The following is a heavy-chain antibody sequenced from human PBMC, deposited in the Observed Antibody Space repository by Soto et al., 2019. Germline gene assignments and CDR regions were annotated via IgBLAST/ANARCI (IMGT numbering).Heavy chain of an antibody. Sequence: GGSLRLSCAVSGFTFANHWMHWVRQAPGKGLEWVPRMNSDGSTTDYADSVKGRFTVSRDNAKNTLYLQMNSLRAEDTAVYYCATAEVDYWGPGTLVTVSS. CDR2: MNSDGSTT. J-gene: IGHJ4*02. CDR1: GFTFANHW. V-gene: IGHV3-74*01. CDR3: ATAEVDY.